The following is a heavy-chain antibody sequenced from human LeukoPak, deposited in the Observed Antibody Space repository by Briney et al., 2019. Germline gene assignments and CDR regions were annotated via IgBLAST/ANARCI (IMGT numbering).Heavy chain of an antibody. J-gene: IGHJ5*02. CDR3: ARGFNSRGWFDP. Sequence: SETLSLTCAVYGGSFSGYYWSWIRQPPGKGLEWIGEINHSGRTNYNPSLKSRVTISVDTSKNQFSLKLSSVTAADTAVYYCARGFNSRGWFDPCGQGTLVTVSS. D-gene: IGHD6-13*01. CDR1: GGSFSGYY. V-gene: IGHV4-34*01. CDR2: INHSGRT.